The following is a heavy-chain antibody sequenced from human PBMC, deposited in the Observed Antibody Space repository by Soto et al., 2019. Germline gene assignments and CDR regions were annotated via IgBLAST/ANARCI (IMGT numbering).Heavy chain of an antibody. J-gene: IGHJ5*02. D-gene: IGHD2-15*01. Sequence: GGSLRLSCAASGFTFSSYSMNWVRQAPGKGLEWVSSISSSSSYIYYADSVKGRFTISRDNAKNSLYLQMNSLRAEETAVYYCARDTHMEWDVVVAALDPWGQGTLVTVSS. CDR1: GFTFSSYS. CDR3: ARDTHMEWDVVVAALDP. CDR2: ISSSSSYI. V-gene: IGHV3-21*01.